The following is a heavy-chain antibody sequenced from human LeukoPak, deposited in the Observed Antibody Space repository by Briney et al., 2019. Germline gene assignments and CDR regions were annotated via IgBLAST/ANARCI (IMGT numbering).Heavy chain of an antibody. V-gene: IGHV3-30*18. J-gene: IGHJ6*02. D-gene: IGHD2-2*02. CDR3: AKEVYCSSTSCYMRPYYYYGMDV. CDR2: ISYDGSNK. Sequence: GGSLRLSCAASGFTFSSYGMHWVRQAPGKGLEWVAVISYDGSNKYYADSVKGRFTISGDNSKNTLYLQMNSLRAEDTAVYYCAKEVYCSSTSCYMRPYYYYGMDVWGQGTTVTVSS. CDR1: GFTFSSYG.